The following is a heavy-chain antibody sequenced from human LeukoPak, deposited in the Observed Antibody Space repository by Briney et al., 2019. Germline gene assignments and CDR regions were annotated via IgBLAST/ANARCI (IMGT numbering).Heavy chain of an antibody. Sequence: SVKVSCKASGDTFSSYAISWVRQAPGQGLEWMGGIIPIFGTANYAQKFQGRVTITADESTSTAYMELSSLRSEDTAVYYCARAPYYYDSSGTGEFDYWGQGTLVTVSS. CDR2: IIPIFGTA. J-gene: IGHJ4*02. CDR3: ARAPYYYDSSGTGEFDY. V-gene: IGHV1-69*13. D-gene: IGHD3-22*01. CDR1: GDTFSSYA.